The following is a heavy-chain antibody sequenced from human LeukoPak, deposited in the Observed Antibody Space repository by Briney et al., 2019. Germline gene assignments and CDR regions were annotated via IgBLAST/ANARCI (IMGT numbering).Heavy chain of an antibody. D-gene: IGHD4-17*01. CDR1: GFTSSSYS. J-gene: IGHJ4*02. CDR2: ISSSSSYM. Sequence: KPGGSLRLSCAASGFTSSSYSMNWVRQAPGKGLEWVSSISSSSSYMYYADSVKGRCTISRDNAKNTLYLQMNSLRAEDTAVYYCAKGLHYSTTGEAFDYWGQGTLVTVSS. CDR3: AKGLHYSTTGEAFDY. V-gene: IGHV3-21*04.